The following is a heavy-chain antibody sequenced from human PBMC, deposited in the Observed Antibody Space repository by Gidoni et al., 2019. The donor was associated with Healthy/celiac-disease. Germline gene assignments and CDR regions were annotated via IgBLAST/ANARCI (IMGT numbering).Heavy chain of an antibody. CDR2: ISSSSSYI. Sequence: EVQLVESGGGLVKPGGSLRLSCAASGFTFSSYSMNWVRQAPGKGLEWVSSISSSSSYIYYAYSVKGRFTISRDNAKNSLYLQMNSLRAEDTAVYYCARDTEWGPYFQHWGQGTLVTVSS. V-gene: IGHV3-21*01. D-gene: IGHD1-26*01. CDR3: ARDTEWGPYFQH. J-gene: IGHJ1*01. CDR1: GFTFSSYS.